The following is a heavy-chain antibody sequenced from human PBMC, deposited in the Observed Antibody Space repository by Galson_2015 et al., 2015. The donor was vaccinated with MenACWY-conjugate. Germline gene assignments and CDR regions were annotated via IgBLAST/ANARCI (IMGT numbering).Heavy chain of an antibody. Sequence: SLRLSCAASGFSVSSNVMTWVRQAPGKGLEWVSVIYSDALGATTHYSDSVKGRFTSSRDNSKNTLYLQMNSLRVEDTAVYYCAREGRHVGSYSDLDYWGQGTLVTVSS. CDR3: AREGRHVGSYSDLDY. CDR2: IYSDALGATT. D-gene: IGHD1-26*01. J-gene: IGHJ4*02. CDR1: GFSVSSNV. V-gene: IGHV3-53*01.